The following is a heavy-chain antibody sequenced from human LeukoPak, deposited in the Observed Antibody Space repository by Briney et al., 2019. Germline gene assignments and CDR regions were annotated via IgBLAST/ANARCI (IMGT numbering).Heavy chain of an antibody. Sequence: GGSLRLSCAASGFTFSSYSMNWVRQAPGKGLEWVSSISSSSSYIYYADSVKGRFTISRDNAKNSLYLQMNSLRAEDTAVYYCARRRRDDFWSGYLFDPWGQGTLVTVSS. V-gene: IGHV3-21*01. CDR1: GFTFSSYS. D-gene: IGHD3-3*01. CDR2: ISSSSSYI. CDR3: ARRRRDDFWSGYLFDP. J-gene: IGHJ5*02.